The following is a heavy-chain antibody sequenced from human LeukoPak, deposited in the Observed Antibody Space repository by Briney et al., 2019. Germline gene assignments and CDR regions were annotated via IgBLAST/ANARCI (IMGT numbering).Heavy chain of an antibody. Sequence: SVKVSCKASGGTFSSYAISWVRQAPGQGLEWMGGIIPIFGTANYAQKFRGRVTITTDESTSTAYMELSSLRSEDTAVYYCASHHPVVGATAYFDYWGQGTLVTVSS. J-gene: IGHJ4*02. CDR2: IIPIFGTA. CDR1: GGTFSSYA. D-gene: IGHD1-26*01. V-gene: IGHV1-69*05. CDR3: ASHHPVVGATAYFDY.